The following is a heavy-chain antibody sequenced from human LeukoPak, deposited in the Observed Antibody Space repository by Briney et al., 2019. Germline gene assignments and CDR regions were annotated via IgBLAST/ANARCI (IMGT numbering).Heavy chain of an antibody. CDR3: ARVLRGDCSGGTCYSGDF. V-gene: IGHV1-69*05. Sequence: SVKVSCKASGGTFSSYAISWVRQAPGQGLERMGGIIPIVGIPNYGEKFQGRVTITTDESTSTAYMELSSLRSEDTAVYYCARVLRGDCSGGTCYSGDFWGQGTLVTVSS. D-gene: IGHD2-15*01. CDR1: GGTFSSYA. CDR2: IIPIVGIP. J-gene: IGHJ4*02.